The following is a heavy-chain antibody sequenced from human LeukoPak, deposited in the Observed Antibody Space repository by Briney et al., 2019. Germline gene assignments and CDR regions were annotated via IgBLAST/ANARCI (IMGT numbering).Heavy chain of an antibody. CDR1: GFTLSNYW. J-gene: IGHJ4*02. CDR3: ARDKSYGDSEDY. CDR2: IKQDGSEK. D-gene: IGHD4-17*01. Sequence: GGSLRLSCAASGFTLSNYWMSWVRQAPGKGLEWVANIKQDGSEKYFVDSVKGRFTISRDNAKNSLYLQMNSLRVEDTAMYYCARDKSYGDSEDYWGQGTLVTVSS. V-gene: IGHV3-7*05.